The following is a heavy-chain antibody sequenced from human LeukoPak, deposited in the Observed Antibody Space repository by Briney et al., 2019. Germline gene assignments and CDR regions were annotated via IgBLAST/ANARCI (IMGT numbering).Heavy chain of an antibody. Sequence: PGGSLRLSCAASGFIFGSCAMSWVRQSPGKGLEWVSAISPSGGSRYYADSVKGRFTISRDNSKNTLYLQMNSLRAEETAIYYCAKFSTFTSNWYKTHFDCWGQGTLVTVSS. J-gene: IGHJ4*02. CDR1: GFIFGSCA. D-gene: IGHD6-13*01. V-gene: IGHV3-23*01. CDR2: ISPSGGSR. CDR3: AKFSTFTSNWYKTHFDC.